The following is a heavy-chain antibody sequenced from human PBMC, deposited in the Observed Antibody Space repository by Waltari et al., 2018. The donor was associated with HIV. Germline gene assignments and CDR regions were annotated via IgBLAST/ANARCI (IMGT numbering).Heavy chain of an antibody. Sequence: QVQLQQWGAGLLKPSETLSLTCAVYGGSFSGYYWSWIRQPPGKGLEWIGEINHSGSTNYNPSLKSRVTISVDTSKNQFSLKLSSVTAADTAVYYCARDSTMVRGVLDYWGQGTLVTVSS. CDR1: GGSFSGYY. J-gene: IGHJ4*02. CDR2: INHSGST. D-gene: IGHD3-10*01. CDR3: ARDSTMVRGVLDY. V-gene: IGHV4-34*01.